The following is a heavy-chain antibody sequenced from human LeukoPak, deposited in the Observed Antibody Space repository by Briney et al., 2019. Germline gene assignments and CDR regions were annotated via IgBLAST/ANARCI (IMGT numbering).Heavy chain of an antibody. V-gene: IGHV1-18*01. CDR3: ARWVRVGPGAFDI. Sequence: ASVKVSCKASGYTFSSYGINWVRQVPGQGLEWMGWISAYDGNTKYAQKYQGRVTMTTDTSTSTAYMELRSLRSDDTAVYYCARWVRVGPGAFDIWGQGTMVTVSS. CDR2: ISAYDGNT. CDR1: GYTFSSYG. D-gene: IGHD3-16*01. J-gene: IGHJ3*02.